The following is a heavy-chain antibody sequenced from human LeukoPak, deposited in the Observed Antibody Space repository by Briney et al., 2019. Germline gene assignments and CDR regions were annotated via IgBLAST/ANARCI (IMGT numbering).Heavy chain of an antibody. CDR2: IYYSGST. D-gene: IGHD6-13*01. Sequence: PSETLSLTCTVSGGSISSSSYYWGWIRQPPGKGLEWIGSIYYSGSTYYNPSLKSRVTISVDTSKNQFSLKLSSVTAADTAVYYCARLRARYSSSWRDYWGQGTLVTVSS. CDR1: GGSISSSSYY. J-gene: IGHJ4*02. CDR3: ARLRARYSSSWRDY. V-gene: IGHV4-39*01.